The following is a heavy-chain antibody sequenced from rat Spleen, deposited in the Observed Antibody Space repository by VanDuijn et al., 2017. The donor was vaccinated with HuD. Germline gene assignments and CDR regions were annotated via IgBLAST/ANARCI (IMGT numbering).Heavy chain of an antibody. CDR2: ISYDGSST. J-gene: IGHJ2*01. CDR1: GFTFSDYY. V-gene: IGHV5-29*01. Sequence: EVQLVESDGGLVQPGRSLKLSCAASGFTFSDYYMAWVRQAPTKGLEWVATISYDGSSTYYRDSVKGRFTISRDNAKSTLYLQMDSLRSEDTATYYCARRNGGFDYWGQGVMVTVSS. D-gene: IGHD1-11*01. CDR3: ARRNGGFDY.